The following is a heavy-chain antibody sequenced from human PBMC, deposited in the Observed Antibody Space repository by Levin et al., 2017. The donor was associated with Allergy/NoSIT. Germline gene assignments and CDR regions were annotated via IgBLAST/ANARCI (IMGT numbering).Heavy chain of an antibody. CDR3: SKPSLWFGELSLYNMDV. V-gene: IGHV3-23*01. J-gene: IGHJ6*02. Sequence: LSLTCAASGFTFSSYAMSWVRQAPGKGLEWVSAISGSGGSTYYADSVKGRFTISRDNSKNTLYLQMNSLRAEDTAVYYCSKPSLWFGELSLYNMDVWGQGTTVTVSS. CDR2: ISGSGGST. CDR1: GFTFSSYA. D-gene: IGHD3-10*01.